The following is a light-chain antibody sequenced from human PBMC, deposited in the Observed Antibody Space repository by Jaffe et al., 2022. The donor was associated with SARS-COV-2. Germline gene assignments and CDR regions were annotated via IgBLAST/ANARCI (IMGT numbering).Light chain of an antibody. V-gene: IGLV1-40*01. J-gene: IGLJ3*02. CDR2: VNT. CDR1: SSNIGAGYD. CDR3: QSYDSSLSGWV. Sequence: QSVLTQPPSVSGAPGQRVTISCTGSSSNIGAGYDVHWYQQLPGTAPKLLIFVNTNRPSGVPDRFSGSKSGTSGSLAITGLQAEDEADYYCQSYDSSLSGWVFGGGTKLTVL.